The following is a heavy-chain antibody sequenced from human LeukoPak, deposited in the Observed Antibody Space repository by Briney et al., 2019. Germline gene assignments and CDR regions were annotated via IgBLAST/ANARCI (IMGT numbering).Heavy chain of an antibody. CDR3: ARGGSEYSSSFYDY. D-gene: IGHD6-6*01. J-gene: IGHJ4*02. Sequence: GRSLRLSCAASGFTFSSYAMHWVRQAPGKGLEWVAVISYDGSNKYYADSVKGQFTISRDNSKNTLYLQMNSLRAEGTAVYYCARGGSEYSSSFYDYWGQGTLVTVSS. V-gene: IGHV3-30*01. CDR1: GFTFSSYA. CDR2: ISYDGSNK.